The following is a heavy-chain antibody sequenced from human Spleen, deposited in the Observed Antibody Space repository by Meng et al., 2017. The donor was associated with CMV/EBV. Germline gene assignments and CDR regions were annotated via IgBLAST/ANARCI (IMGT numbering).Heavy chain of an antibody. CDR1: GDSISSSSYY. D-gene: IGHD1-26*01. J-gene: IGHJ5*02. CDR3: ARDHGGILGRFDP. V-gene: IGHV4-39*07. Sequence: SETLSLTCTVSGDSISSSSYYWGWIRQPPGKGLEWIGSIYYSGSTYYNPSLKSRVTISVDTSKNQFSLKLSSVTAADTAIYSCARDHGGILGRFDPWGQGTLVTVSS. CDR2: IYYSGST.